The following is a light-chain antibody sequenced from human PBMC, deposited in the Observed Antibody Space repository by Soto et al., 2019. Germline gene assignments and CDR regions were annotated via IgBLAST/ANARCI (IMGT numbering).Light chain of an antibody. CDR3: QDRGNWPRYT. CDR1: QSVNGH. V-gene: IGKV3-11*01. J-gene: IGKJ2*01. CDR2: DAS. Sequence: EIVLTQSPATLSLSPGERATLSCRASQSVNGHLAWYQQKPGQAPRLLIYDASNRATGTPARFSGSGSGTDFTLTISSLEPEDFAVYYCQDRGNWPRYTFGQGTKLEIK.